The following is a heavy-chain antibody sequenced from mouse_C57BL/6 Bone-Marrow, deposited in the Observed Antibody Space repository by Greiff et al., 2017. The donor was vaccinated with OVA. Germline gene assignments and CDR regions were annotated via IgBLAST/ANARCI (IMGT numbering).Heavy chain of an antibody. CDR1: GYAFTNYL. J-gene: IGHJ2*01. CDR3: ARWGLYDYDY. V-gene: IGHV1-54*01. D-gene: IGHD2-4*01. CDR2: INPGSGGT. Sequence: VQLVESGAELVRPGTSVKVSCKASGYAFTNYLIEWVKQRPGQGLEWIGVINPGSGGTNYNEKFKGKATLTADKSSSTAYMQLSSLTSEDSAVYFCARWGLYDYDYWGQGTTRTVSS.